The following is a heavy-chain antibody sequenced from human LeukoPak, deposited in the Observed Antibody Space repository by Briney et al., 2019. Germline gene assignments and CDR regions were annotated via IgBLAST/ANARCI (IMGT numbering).Heavy chain of an antibody. CDR2: IKQDGSEK. V-gene: IGHV3-7*01. CDR3: ARAPPTVTTLFDY. Sequence: GASLRLSCAASGFTFSTYWMSWVRQAPGKGLEWVANIKQDGSEKYYVDSVKGRFTISRDNAKNSLYLQMNSLRAEDTAVYYCARAPPTVTTLFDYWGQGTLVTVSS. CDR1: GFTFSTYW. D-gene: IGHD4-17*01. J-gene: IGHJ4*02.